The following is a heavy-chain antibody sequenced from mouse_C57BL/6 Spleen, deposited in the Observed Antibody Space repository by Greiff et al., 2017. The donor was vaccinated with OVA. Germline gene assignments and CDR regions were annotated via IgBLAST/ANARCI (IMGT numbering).Heavy chain of an antibody. D-gene: IGHD2-1*01. Sequence: QVQLQQSGAELVRPGSSVKLSCKASGYTFTSYWMDWVKQRPGQGLEWIGNIYPSDSETHYNQKFKDKATLTVDKSSSTAYMQLSSLTSEDSAVYYCAKGDGNYDYYAMDYWGQGTSVTVSS. V-gene: IGHV1-61*01. J-gene: IGHJ4*01. CDR3: AKGDGNYDYYAMDY. CDR2: IYPSDSET. CDR1: GYTFTSYW.